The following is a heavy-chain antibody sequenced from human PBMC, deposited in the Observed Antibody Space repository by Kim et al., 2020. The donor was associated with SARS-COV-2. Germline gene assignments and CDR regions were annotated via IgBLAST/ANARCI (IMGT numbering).Heavy chain of an antibody. D-gene: IGHD6-19*01. V-gene: IGHV4-39*07. Sequence: SETLSLTCTVSGGSISSSSYYWGWIRQPPGKGLEWIGSIYYSGSTYYNPSLKSRVTISVDTSKNQFSLKLSSVTAADTAVYYCARDNPGIAVAGKGDYFDYWGQGTLVTVSS. CDR1: GGSISSSSYY. CDR3: ARDNPGIAVAGKGDYFDY. J-gene: IGHJ4*02. CDR2: IYYSGST.